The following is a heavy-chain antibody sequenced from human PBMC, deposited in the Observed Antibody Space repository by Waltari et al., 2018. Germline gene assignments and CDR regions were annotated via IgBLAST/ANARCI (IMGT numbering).Heavy chain of an antibody. V-gene: IGHV3-20*04. CDR3: VREVFGSGWRESYFFDY. D-gene: IGHD6-19*01. J-gene: IGHJ4*02. CDR2: INWSGART. Sequence: EVQLVESGGGMVRPGGSLRLSCAASGFTFNDYGLCWVRQVPGKGLEWVSGINWSGARTSYADSVMGRFTVSRDNAMNSLYLEMSSLRAEDTALYYCVREVFGSGWRESYFFDYWGQGTLVTVSS. CDR1: GFTFNDYG.